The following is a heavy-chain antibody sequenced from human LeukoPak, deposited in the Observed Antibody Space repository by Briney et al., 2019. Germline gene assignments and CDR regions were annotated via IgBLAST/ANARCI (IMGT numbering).Heavy chain of an antibody. CDR1: GFTFNTYG. CDR3: ATLGGNYFDY. V-gene: IGHV3-33*01. Sequence: GGSLRLSCAASGFTFNTYGMHWVRQAPGRGLEWVAVIWYDGSNKYYAGSVKGRFTISRDNSKNTLYLQMNSLRAEDTAVYYCATLGGNYFDYWGQGTLVTVSS. CDR2: IWYDGSNK. J-gene: IGHJ4*02. D-gene: IGHD3-10*01.